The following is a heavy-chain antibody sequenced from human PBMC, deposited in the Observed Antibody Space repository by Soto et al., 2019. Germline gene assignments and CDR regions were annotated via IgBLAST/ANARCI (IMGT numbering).Heavy chain of an antibody. CDR2: ISYDGSNK. CDR1: GFTFSSYA. Sequence: PGGSLRLSCAASGFTFSSYAMHWVRQAPGKGLEWVAVISYDGSNKYYAGSVKGRFTISRDNSKNTLYLQMNSLRAEDTAVYYCARDRSPNYFDYWGQGTLVTVSS. J-gene: IGHJ4*02. CDR3: ARDRSPNYFDY. V-gene: IGHV3-30-3*01.